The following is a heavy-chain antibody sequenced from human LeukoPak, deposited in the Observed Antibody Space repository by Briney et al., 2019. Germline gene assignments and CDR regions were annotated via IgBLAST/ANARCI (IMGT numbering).Heavy chain of an antibody. CDR1: GFTFSDYA. J-gene: IGHJ4*02. CDR3: ARFVFEYVGSFHFDY. CDR2: ISGSGGST. V-gene: IGHV3-23*01. D-gene: IGHD2/OR15-2a*01. Sequence: PGGSLRLSCAASGFTFSDYAMSWVRQALGKGLKWVSVISGSGGSTYNADSVKGRFTISRDNSKNILYLQMNSLRAEDTAAYYCARFVFEYVGSFHFDYWGQGILVTVSS.